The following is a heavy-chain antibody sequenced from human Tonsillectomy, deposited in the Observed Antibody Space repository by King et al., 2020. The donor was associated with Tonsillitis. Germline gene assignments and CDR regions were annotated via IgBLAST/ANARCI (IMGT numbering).Heavy chain of an antibody. V-gene: IGHV5-51*01. CDR1: GYRFSSYW. J-gene: IGHJ6*02. Sequence: DVQLVESGAEVKKPGESLKISCKGSGYRFSSYWIGWVRQMPGKGLEWMGIIYPGDSDTRYSPSFQGQVTISADKSISTAYLQWSSLKASDTAMYYCARLHDDDSDGALMDVWGQGTTVTVSS. CDR3: ARLHDDDSDGALMDV. CDR2: IYPGDSDT. D-gene: IGHD3-22*01.